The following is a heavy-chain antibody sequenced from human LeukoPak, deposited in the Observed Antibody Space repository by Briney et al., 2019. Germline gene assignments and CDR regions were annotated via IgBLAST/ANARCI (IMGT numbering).Heavy chain of an antibody. CDR3: ASLRGAYGSGDYFDY. Sequence: ASVKVSCKASGYTFTSYYMHWVLQAPRQGLGGMGIINPSGGSTSYAQKFQGRVTMTRDTSTSTVYMELSSLRSEDMAVYYCASLRGAYGSGDYFDYWGQRTLVTVSS. D-gene: IGHD5-12*01. J-gene: IGHJ4*02. CDR2: INPSGGST. CDR1: GYTFTSYY. V-gene: IGHV1-46*01.